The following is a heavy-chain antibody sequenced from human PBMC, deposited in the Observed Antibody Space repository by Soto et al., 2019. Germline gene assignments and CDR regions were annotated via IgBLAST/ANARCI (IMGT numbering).Heavy chain of an antibody. CDR2: ISWNSGSI. CDR1: GFTFDDYA. J-gene: IGHJ6*02. Sequence: ESGGGLVQPGRSLRLSCAASGFTFDDYAMHWVRQAPGKGLEWVSGISWNSGSIGYADSVKGRFTISRDNAKNSLYLQMNSLRAEDTALYYCAKDGGYSGYDYLYGMDVWGQGTTVTVSS. D-gene: IGHD5-12*01. V-gene: IGHV3-9*01. CDR3: AKDGGYSGYDYLYGMDV.